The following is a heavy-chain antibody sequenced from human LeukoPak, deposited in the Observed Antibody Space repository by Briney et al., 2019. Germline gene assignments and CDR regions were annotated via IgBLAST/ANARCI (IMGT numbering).Heavy chain of an antibody. Sequence: SETLSLTCTVSGGSISSGNYYWDWIRQPPGKGLEWIGSIYYSGGTYNNPSLKSRVTISIDTSKNQFSLKLSSVTAADTAVYYCARENDWFDPWGQGTLVTVSS. J-gene: IGHJ5*02. CDR1: GGSISSGNYY. V-gene: IGHV4-39*07. CDR2: IYYSGGT. D-gene: IGHD3-16*01. CDR3: ARENDWFDP.